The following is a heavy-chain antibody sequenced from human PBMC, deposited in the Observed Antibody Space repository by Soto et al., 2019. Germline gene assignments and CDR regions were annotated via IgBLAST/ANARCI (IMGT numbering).Heavy chain of an antibody. D-gene: IGHD1-26*01. J-gene: IGHJ3*01. V-gene: IGHV2-5*02. Sequence: QITLKEAGPTLVKPTQTLTLTCTFSGFSLSSNGVAVGWIRQPPGEALEWLALIYWDDDKRYRASLKTRLNITKKTSKKQVVLTITDMDPVETATYYCAHAFGGTSWPNDAFDVWGQGTVVTVSS. CDR2: IYWDDDK. CDR3: AHAFGGTSWPNDAFDV. CDR1: GFSLSSNGVA.